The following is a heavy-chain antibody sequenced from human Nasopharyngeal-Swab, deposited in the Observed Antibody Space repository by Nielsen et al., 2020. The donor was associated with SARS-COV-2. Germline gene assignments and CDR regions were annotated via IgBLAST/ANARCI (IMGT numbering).Heavy chain of an antibody. CDR1: AFTISSNG. CDR3: ARDVAIVGATLEN. D-gene: IGHD1-26*01. Sequence: GGSLRLSCAASAFTISSNGMHWVRQAPGKGLEWVAYISSSSSTSYYADSVKGRFTISRDNPKNSLHLQMSSLRDEDTALYYCARDVAIVGATLENWGQGTLVTVSS. CDR2: ISSSSSTS. J-gene: IGHJ4*02. V-gene: IGHV3-48*02.